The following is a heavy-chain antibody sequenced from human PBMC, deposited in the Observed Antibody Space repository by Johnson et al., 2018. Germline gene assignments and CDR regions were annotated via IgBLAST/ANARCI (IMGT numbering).Heavy chain of an antibody. J-gene: IGHJ6*03. V-gene: IGHV4-34*01. CDR2: INHSGST. CDR1: GGSFSGYY. CDR3: ASAARPYSYYYYVDV. D-gene: IGHD6-6*01. Sequence: QVQLQQWGAGLLKPSETLSLTCAVYGGSFSGYYWSWIRQPPGKGLEWIGEINHSGSTNYNPSLKSRVTISVDTSKNQFSLKLSSVTAADTAVYYCASAARPYSYYYYVDVWGKGTTVTVSS.